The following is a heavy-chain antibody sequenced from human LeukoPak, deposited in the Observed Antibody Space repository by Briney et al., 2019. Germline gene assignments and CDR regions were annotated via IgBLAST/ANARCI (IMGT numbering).Heavy chain of an antibody. J-gene: IGHJ4*02. CDR3: ARGDYDY. CDR2: IYIGGDT. Sequence: RSGGSLRLSCAASGFTVSSTYMSWVRQAPGKGLEWVSVIYIGGDTYYADSVKGRFTISRDNSKNTLYLQMNNLRAEDTAVYYCARGDYDYWGQGTLVTVSS. V-gene: IGHV3-53*01. CDR1: GFTVSSTY. D-gene: IGHD3-16*01.